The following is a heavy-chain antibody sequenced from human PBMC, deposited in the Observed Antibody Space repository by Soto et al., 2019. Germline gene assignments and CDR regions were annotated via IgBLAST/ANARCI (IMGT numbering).Heavy chain of an antibody. Sequence: PXESLKISCQGSGYKFTSYFIGWVRQMPGKGLEWMGIIYPGDSDTRYSPSFQGQVTISADKSLNTAYLQWSSLKASDTAMYYCVRLYCNSAPRHFDFWRQGDPVTASS. D-gene: IGHD2-15*01. CDR1: GYKFTSYF. J-gene: IGHJ4*02. CDR3: VRLYCNSAPRHFDF. CDR2: IYPGDSDT. V-gene: IGHV5-51*01.